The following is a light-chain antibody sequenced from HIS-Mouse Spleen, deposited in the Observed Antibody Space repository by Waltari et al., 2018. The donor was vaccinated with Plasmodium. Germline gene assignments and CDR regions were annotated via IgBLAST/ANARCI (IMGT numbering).Light chain of an antibody. CDR1: QSDSSN. CDR3: QQYNNWSFT. V-gene: IGKV3-15*01. CDR2: GAS. Sequence: EIVMTQSPATLSVSPGERATLSCRASQSDSSNLAWYQQKPGQAPRLLIYGASTRATGIPARFSGSGSGTEFTLTISSLQSEDFVVYYCQQYNNWSFTFGPGTKVDIK. J-gene: IGKJ3*01.